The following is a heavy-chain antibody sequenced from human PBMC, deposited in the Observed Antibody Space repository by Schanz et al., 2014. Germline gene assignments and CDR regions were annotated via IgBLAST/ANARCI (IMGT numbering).Heavy chain of an antibody. V-gene: IGHV1-69*04. CDR1: GYTFNSYA. J-gene: IGHJ4*02. CDR3: ASSGAGYSSSWDFDY. CDR2: VIPILGVT. D-gene: IGHD6-13*01. Sequence: QVQLVQSGAEVKKPGASVKVSCKTSGYTFNSYALHWVRQAPGQGLEWMGRVIPILGVTHYAQKFQGRVTITADKSTFTAYMDVSSLRSEDTAVYYCASSGAGYSSSWDFDYWGQGTLVTVSS.